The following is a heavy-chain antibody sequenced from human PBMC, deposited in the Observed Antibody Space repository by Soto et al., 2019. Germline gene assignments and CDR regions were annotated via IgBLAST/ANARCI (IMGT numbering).Heavy chain of an antibody. CDR2: IIPIFGTA. J-gene: IGHJ6*02. CDR1: GGTFSSYA. V-gene: IGHV1-69*06. Sequence: SVKVSCKASGGTFSSYAISWVRQAPGQGLEWMGGIIPIFGTANYAQKFQGRVTITADKSTSTTYMELSSLRSEDTAVYYCARGPWNYDFWSGYYSSIPPTNYGMDVWGQGTTVTVSS. CDR3: ARGPWNYDFWSGYYSSIPPTNYGMDV. D-gene: IGHD3-3*01.